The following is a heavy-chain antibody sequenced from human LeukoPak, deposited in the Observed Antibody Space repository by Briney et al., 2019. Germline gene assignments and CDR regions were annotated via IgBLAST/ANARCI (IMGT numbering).Heavy chain of an antibody. CDR1: GFTVSNTY. J-gene: IGHJ4*02. V-gene: IGHV3-66*01. Sequence: GGSLRLSCAASGFTVSNTYMNWVRQSPGRGLEWVAMIYSGGSTSYADSVEGRFTISRDNSKNTLYLQMNSLRAEDTALYYCAKGISADGYNFERGADYWGQGAQVIVSS. D-gene: IGHD5-24*01. CDR3: AKGISADGYNFERGADY. CDR2: IYSGGST.